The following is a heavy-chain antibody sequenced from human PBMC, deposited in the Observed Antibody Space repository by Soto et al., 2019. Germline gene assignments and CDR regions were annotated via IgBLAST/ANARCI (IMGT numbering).Heavy chain of an antibody. Sequence: EVRLLESGGGLVQPGGSLRLSCEASGFTFGNYAMTWVRQGPGRGLEWVSALSGSSLNTYYADSLKGRFTISRDNYKNTMYLEMNSLRVDDTAVYYCTTKFSLSSRKPPEDVWGQGTQVAVSS. CDR3: TTKFSLSSRKPPEDV. V-gene: IGHV3-23*01. CDR1: GFTFGNYA. J-gene: IGHJ6*02. CDR2: LSGSSLNT.